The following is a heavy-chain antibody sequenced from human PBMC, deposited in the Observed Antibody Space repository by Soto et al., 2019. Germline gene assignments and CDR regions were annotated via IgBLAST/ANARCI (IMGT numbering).Heavy chain of an antibody. J-gene: IGHJ3*02. Sequence: EVQLVESGGGLVQPGGSLRLSCAASGFTFSDHYMDWVRQAPGKGLEWVGRTRNKANSYTTEYAASVKGRLTISRDDSKNSLYLHMISRKTEDTAVYYCARGNRAFDSWGQGTMVTVSS. CDR1: GFTFSDHY. CDR3: ARGNRAFDS. V-gene: IGHV3-72*01. CDR2: TRNKANSYTT.